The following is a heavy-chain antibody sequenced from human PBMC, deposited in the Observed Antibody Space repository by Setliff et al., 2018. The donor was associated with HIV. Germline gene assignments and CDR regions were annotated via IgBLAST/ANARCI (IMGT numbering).Heavy chain of an antibody. J-gene: IGHJ6*03. V-gene: IGHV4-61*09. Sequence: SETLSLTCTVFSGSISSGSYFWSWIRQPAGKGLQWIGHISGSGSTNYNPSLTSRVAISVDTSKNQFSLKLSSVTAADTAVYYCARGPRYYDILTGPYYYYYYMDVWGKGTTVTVSS. CDR2: ISGSGST. CDR1: SGSISSGSYF. CDR3: ARGPRYYDILTGPYYYYYYMDV. D-gene: IGHD3-9*01.